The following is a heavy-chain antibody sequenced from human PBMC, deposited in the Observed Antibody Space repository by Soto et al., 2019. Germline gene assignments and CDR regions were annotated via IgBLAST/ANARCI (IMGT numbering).Heavy chain of an antibody. V-gene: IGHV3-30*18. Sequence: QVQLVESGGGVVQPGRSLRLSCAASGFTFSSYGMHWVRQAPGKGLEWVAVISYDGINKYYADSVKGRFTISRDNSKNTLYLQMNSLRAEDTALYYFAKSPTGTSDYWGQGTLVTVSS. J-gene: IGHJ4*02. CDR2: ISYDGINK. CDR3: AKSPTGTSDY. CDR1: GFTFSSYG. D-gene: IGHD1-1*01.